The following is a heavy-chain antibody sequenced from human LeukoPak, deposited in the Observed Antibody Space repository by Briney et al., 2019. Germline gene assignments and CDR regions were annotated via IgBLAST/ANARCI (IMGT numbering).Heavy chain of an antibody. CDR2: INEDGSRT. V-gene: IGHV3-74*01. Sequence: GGSLRLSCGASGFTFSFYYMHWVRPVPGKGLVWVSRINEDGSRTDYADSVKGRVTVSRDNAKNTLHLQLNSLRVEDTAVYYCARTPLRYFDWLLSFWGQGTLVTVSS. J-gene: IGHJ4*02. D-gene: IGHD3-9*01. CDR3: ARTPLRYFDWLLSF. CDR1: GFTFSFYY.